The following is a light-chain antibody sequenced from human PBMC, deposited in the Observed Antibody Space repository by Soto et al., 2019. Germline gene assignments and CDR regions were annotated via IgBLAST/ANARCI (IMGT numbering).Light chain of an antibody. CDR3: QLYGRSLRT. Sequence: EIVLTQSPGTLSLSPGERATLSCRASQSVRSDYLAWYQQKPGQAPRLLIHGASNRATGIPDRISGSGSGTDFTLTISRLEPEDFAVYYCQLYGRSLRTFGQGTKLEIK. CDR1: QSVRSDY. V-gene: IGKV3-20*01. J-gene: IGKJ2*01. CDR2: GAS.